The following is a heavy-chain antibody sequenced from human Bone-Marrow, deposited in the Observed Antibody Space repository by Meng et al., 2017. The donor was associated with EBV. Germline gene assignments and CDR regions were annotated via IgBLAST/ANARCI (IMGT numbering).Heavy chain of an antibody. CDR1: GYTISSVYY. CDR3: ARLTYYYDSSGYSVDYFDY. D-gene: IGHD3-22*01. V-gene: IGHV4-38-2*02. J-gene: IGHJ4*02. Sequence: RGLGPGQGTPSESSSLTCTVSGYTISSVYYWGWIRQPPGRGLEWIGSVHYTGSTYYSPSLKSRVTVSVDTSKNQFSLKLSSVTAADTAVYYCARLTYYYDSSGYSVDYFDYWGQGNLVTVSS. CDR2: VHYTGST.